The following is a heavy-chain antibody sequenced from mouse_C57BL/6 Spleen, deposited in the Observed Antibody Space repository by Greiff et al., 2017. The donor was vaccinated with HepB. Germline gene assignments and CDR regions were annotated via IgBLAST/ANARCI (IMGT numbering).Heavy chain of an antibody. J-gene: IGHJ2*01. CDR3: ARDGENYCGSSYDY. D-gene: IGHD1-1*01. V-gene: IGHV1-54*01. CDR2: INPGSGGT. Sequence: QVQLQQSGAELVRPGTSVKVSCKASGYAFTNYLIEWVKQRPGQGLEWIGVINPGSGGTNYNEKFKGKATLTADKSSSTAYMQLSSLTSEDSAVYVCARDGENYCGSSYDYWGQGTTLTVSS. CDR1: GYAFTNYL.